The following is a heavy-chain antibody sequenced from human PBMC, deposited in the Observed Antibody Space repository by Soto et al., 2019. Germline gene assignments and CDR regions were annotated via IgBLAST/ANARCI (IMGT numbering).Heavy chain of an antibody. CDR3: ARTARPPPPYGMDV. J-gene: IGHJ6*02. CDR2: FYYSGST. CDR1: GGSVSSGSYY. V-gene: IGHV4-61*01. Sequence: QVQLQESGPGLVKPSETLSLTCTVSGGSVSSGSYYWSWIRQPPGKGLEWIGYFYYSGSTNYNPSLKSRVTISVDTSKNQFSLKLSSVTAADTAVYYCARTARPPPPYGMDVWGQGTTVTVSS.